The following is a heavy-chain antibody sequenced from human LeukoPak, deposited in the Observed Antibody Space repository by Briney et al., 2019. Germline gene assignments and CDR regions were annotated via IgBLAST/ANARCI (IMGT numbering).Heavy chain of an antibody. CDR2: INTNTGNP. Sequence: ASVKVSCKASGYTFTSYAMDWVRQAPGQGLEWMGWINTNTGNPTSAQGFTGRFVFSLDTSVSTAYLQISSLKAEDTAVYYCARASATVMHYYYYMDVWGKGTTVTVSS. D-gene: IGHD4-17*01. V-gene: IGHV7-4-1*02. CDR1: GYTFTSYA. CDR3: ARASATVMHYYYYMDV. J-gene: IGHJ6*03.